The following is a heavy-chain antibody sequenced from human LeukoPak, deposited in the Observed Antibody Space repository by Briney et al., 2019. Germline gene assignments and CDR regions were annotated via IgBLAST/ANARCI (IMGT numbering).Heavy chain of an antibody. J-gene: IGHJ4*02. CDR3: ARGAAALFDY. CDR1: GGSFSGYY. D-gene: IGHD2-2*01. V-gene: IGHV4-34*01. Sequence: PTETLSLTCAVYGGSFSGYYWSWIRQPPGKGLEWIGEIGHSGSTNYNPSLKSRVTISADTFKNQFSLNLSSVTAADTAVYYCARGAAALFDYWGQGTLVTVSS. CDR2: IGHSGST.